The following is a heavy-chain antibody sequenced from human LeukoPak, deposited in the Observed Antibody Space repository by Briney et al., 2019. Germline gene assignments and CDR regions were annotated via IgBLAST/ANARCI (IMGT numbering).Heavy chain of an antibody. CDR2: INGDGSGT. CDR1: GFTFTDYW. CDR3: TRDFYGIDY. V-gene: IGHV3-74*01. J-gene: IGHJ4*02. Sequence: PGGSLRLSCAASGFTFTDYWMHWVRQAPGKGLVWVSRINGDGSGTSYADSVKGRFTISRDNAKNTVYLQMNSLRAEGTAVYYCTRDFYGIDYWGQGTLVTVSS. D-gene: IGHD3-10*01.